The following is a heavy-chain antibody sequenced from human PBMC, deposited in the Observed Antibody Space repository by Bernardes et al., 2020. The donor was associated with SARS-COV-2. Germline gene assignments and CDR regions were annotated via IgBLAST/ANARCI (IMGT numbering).Heavy chain of an antibody. CDR2: IYRGDTT. Sequence: VGSLSLSCAASGFTVYNKYMNWVRQAPGKGLEWVAVIYRGDTTYYADSVKGRFTVSSDSSKDTLYLQMNSLRAEDTAVYYCARAIAGGTDYYYYGLDVWGQGTTVTVSS. CDR1: GFTVYNKY. V-gene: IGHV3-66*01. J-gene: IGHJ6*02. CDR3: ARAIAGGTDYYYYGLDV. D-gene: IGHD3-10*01.